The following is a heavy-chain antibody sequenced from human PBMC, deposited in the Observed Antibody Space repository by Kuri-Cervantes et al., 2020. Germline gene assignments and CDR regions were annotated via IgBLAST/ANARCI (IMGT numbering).Heavy chain of an antibody. V-gene: IGHV4-34*01. CDR1: GGSFSGYY. CDR3: ARVLGNWFDP. Sequence: SETLSLTCAVYGGSFSGYYWSWIRQPPGKGLEWIGETNHSGSTNYNPSLKSRVTISVDTSKNQFSLKLSSVTAADTAVNYCARVLGNWFDPWGQGTLVTVSS. J-gene: IGHJ5*02. CDR2: TNHSGST. D-gene: IGHD3-16*01.